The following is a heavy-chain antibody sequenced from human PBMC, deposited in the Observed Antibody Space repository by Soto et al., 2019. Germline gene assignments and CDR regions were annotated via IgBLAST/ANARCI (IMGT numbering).Heavy chain of an antibody. J-gene: IGHJ4*02. CDR2: IYYSGST. CDR3: ATFRGMTTETTERYFDY. CDR1: GGSISSSSYY. V-gene: IGHV4-39*01. D-gene: IGHD4-17*01. Sequence: QLQLQESGPGLVKPSETLSLTCTVSGGSISSSSYYWGWIRQPPGKGLEWAGTIYYSGSTYYNPSLESRVIISVDTSKNQFSLKLSSVTASDAAVYYCATFRGMTTETTERYFDYWGQGTLVTVSS.